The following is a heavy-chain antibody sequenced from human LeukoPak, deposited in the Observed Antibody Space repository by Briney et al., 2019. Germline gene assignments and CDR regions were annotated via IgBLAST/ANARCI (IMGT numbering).Heavy chain of an antibody. CDR2: ISWNSGSI. V-gene: IGHV3-9*01. D-gene: IGHD5-12*01. J-gene: IGHJ4*02. CDR3: AKVMSGYDLGPKYFDY. CDR1: GFTFDDCA. Sequence: GGSLRLSCAASGFTFDDCAMHWVRQAPGKGLEWVSGISWNSGSIGYADSVKGRFTISRDNAKNPLYLQMDSLRAEDTALYYCAKVMSGYDLGPKYFDYWGQGTLVTVSS.